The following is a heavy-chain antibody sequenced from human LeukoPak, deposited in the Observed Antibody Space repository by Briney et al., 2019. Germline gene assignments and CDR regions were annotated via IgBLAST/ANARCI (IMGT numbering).Heavy chain of an antibody. D-gene: IGHD2-15*01. Sequence: ASVKVSCKASGYTFINYDINWVRQATGQGLEWMGWMNPNSGNTGYAEKFQGRVTMTMKTSISTAYMELSSLRSEDTAVYYCARTKLDIVVVVAAKIDAFDIWGQGTMVTVSS. J-gene: IGHJ3*02. CDR1: GYTFINYD. CDR3: ARTKLDIVVVVAAKIDAFDI. CDR2: MNPNSGNT. V-gene: IGHV1-8*01.